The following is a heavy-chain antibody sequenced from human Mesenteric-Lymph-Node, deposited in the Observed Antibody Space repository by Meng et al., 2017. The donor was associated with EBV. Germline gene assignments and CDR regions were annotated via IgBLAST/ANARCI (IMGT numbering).Heavy chain of an antibody. CDR1: GYTFTTYD. V-gene: IGHV1-8*01. CDR3: ARVSPISMVRGITPFGY. D-gene: IGHD3-10*01. J-gene: IGHJ4*02. CDR2: INANSGNT. Sequence: QVQLVRSGAEVKKPGASVKVSCKGSGYTFTTYDINWVRQATGQGLEWMGWINANSGNTGYSQKFQGRVTMTRDTSTSTAYMELSSLRSEDMGVYYCARVSPISMVRGITPFGYWGQGTLVTASS.